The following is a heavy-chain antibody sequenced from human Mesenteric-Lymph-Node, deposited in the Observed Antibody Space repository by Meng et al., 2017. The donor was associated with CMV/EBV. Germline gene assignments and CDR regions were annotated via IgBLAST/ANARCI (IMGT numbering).Heavy chain of an antibody. V-gene: IGHV4-30-4*08. Sequence: RGDYYWLLIRQPPGKGLEWIGYIYYSGSTYYNPSLKSRVTISVDTSKNQFSLKLSSVTAADTAVYYCARAGYCGGDCYSGRDGWFDPWGQGTLVTVSS. CDR3: ARAGYCGGDCYSGRDGWFDP. J-gene: IGHJ5*02. D-gene: IGHD2-21*01. CDR2: IYYSGST. CDR1: RGDYY.